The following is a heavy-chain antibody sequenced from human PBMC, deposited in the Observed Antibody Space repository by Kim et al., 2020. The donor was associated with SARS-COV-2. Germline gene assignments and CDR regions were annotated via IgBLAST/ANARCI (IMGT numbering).Heavy chain of an antibody. V-gene: IGHV3-48*03. CDR1: GFTFSSYG. CDR2: ITSHGINK. D-gene: IGHD2-8*01. Sequence: GGSLRLSCAASGFTFSSYGMNWVRQAPGKGLEWVASITSHGINKYYADSVKGRFTISRDNAKNSVYLQMNSLRAEDTAVYYCARTGNGRWNYFDSWGQGNLVTVSS. J-gene: IGHJ4*02. CDR3: ARTGNGRWNYFDS.